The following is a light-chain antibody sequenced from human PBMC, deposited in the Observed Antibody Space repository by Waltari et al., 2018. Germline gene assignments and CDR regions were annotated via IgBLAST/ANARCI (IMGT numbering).Light chain of an antibody. J-gene: IGKJ4*01. V-gene: IGKV1-5*01. CDR2: RAS. Sequence: DIQMTQSPSSLSASVGDKVTITCQASQSISSWLAWYQQKPGKAHQPLIYRASSLESGVPGRFSGSGSGTDFTLTISSLQPEDFATYYCQQYNSAPLTFGGGTKVEIK. CDR3: QQYNSAPLT. CDR1: QSISSW.